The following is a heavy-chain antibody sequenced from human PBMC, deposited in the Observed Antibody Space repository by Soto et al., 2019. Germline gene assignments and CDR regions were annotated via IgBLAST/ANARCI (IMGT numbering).Heavy chain of an antibody. Sequence: EVQLLESGGGLVQPGRSLRLSCAASGYTFSSYAMSWVRQAPGKGLEWVSAISGSGGTTYYAASVKGRFTISRDNSKNTLFLQINSLRAEDTAVYYCAKFFVETGGSSGWPWTFHYWGLGTLLTVSS. J-gene: IGHJ4*02. D-gene: IGHD6-25*01. V-gene: IGHV3-23*01. CDR2: ISGSGGTT. CDR1: GYTFSSYA. CDR3: AKFFVETGGSSGWPWTFHY.